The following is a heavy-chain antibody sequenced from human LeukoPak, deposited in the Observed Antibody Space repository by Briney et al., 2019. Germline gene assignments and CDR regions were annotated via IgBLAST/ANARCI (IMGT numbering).Heavy chain of an antibody. J-gene: IGHJ4*02. D-gene: IGHD1-26*01. CDR1: GGSISSYY. Sequence: SETLSLICTVSGGSISSYYWSWIRQPPGKGLEWIGYIYYGGSTNYNPSLKSRVTISVDTSKNQFSLKLSSVTAADTAVYYCAREEPATWSYFDYWGQGTLVTVSS. CDR3: AREEPATWSYFDY. CDR2: IYYGGST. V-gene: IGHV4-59*01.